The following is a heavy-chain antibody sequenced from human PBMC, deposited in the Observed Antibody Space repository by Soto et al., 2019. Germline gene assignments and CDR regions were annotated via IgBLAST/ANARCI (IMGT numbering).Heavy chain of an antibody. D-gene: IGHD2-21*02. J-gene: IGHJ6*02. CDR1: GSTFSSYT. V-gene: IGHV1-69*02. CDR3: ARRRYCGADCYSKFYYGMDV. CDR2: IIPILGIT. Sequence: QVQLVQSGAEVRKPGSSVKVSCKASGSTFSSYTVNWVRQAPGQGLEWIGRIIPILGITNYARRFQGRVTITADRSTNTAYMELTSLTSEDTAVYYCARRRYCGADCYSKFYYGMDVWGQGTTVTVS.